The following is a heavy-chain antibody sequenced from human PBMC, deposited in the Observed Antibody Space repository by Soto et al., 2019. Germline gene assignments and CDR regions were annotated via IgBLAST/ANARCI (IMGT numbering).Heavy chain of an antibody. D-gene: IGHD3-22*01. Sequence: GGSLRLSCAASGFTFSGHWMYWVRQAPGQGLVWVSRINSDGSATSYPDSVEGRFTVSRDNAKNTLYLQMNNLRPDDTAVYYCARRRYYYDSSGYYLFDYWGQGTLVTVSS. CDR1: GFTFSGHW. V-gene: IGHV3-74*01. CDR3: ARRRYYYDSSGYYLFDY. CDR2: INSDGSAT. J-gene: IGHJ4*02.